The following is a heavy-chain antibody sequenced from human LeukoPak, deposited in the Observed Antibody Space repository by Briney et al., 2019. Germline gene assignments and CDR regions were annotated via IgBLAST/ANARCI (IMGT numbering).Heavy chain of an antibody. CDR3: AKDRSYDSSGYYPDASDI. V-gene: IGHV3-23*01. Sequence: GGSLRLSCAASGFTFSSYAMSWVRQAPGKGLEWVSRIRGSGGSTYYADSVKGRFTISRDNFKNTLFLQTNSLTAEDTAVYYCAKDRSYDSSGYYPDASDIWGQGTMVTVSS. CDR2: IRGSGGST. J-gene: IGHJ3*02. D-gene: IGHD3-22*01. CDR1: GFTFSSYA.